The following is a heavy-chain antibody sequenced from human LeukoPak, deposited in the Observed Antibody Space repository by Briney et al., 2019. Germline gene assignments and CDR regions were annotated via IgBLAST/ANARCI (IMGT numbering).Heavy chain of an antibody. Sequence: ASLKVSCKASGYTFTCYVNWLRQASGQGLEWMGWMNPNSGNTGYAQKFQGRFTMTWDTSISTAYMELSSLRSEDTAVYYCAREYRHQPDWGQGTLVTVSS. J-gene: IGHJ4*02. CDR1: GYTFTCYV. V-gene: IGHV1-8*01. CDR3: AREYRHQPD. D-gene: IGHD5-12*01. CDR2: MNPNSGNT.